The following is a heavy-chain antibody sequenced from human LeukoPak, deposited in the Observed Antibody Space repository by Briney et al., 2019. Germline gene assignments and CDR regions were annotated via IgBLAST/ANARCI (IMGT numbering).Heavy chain of an antibody. CDR2: INHSGST. CDR3: ARDRPEGLGGRVNYYYGMDV. CDR1: GGSFSGYY. Sequence: SETLSLTCAVYGGSFSGYYWSWIRQPPGKGLEWIGEINHSGSTNYNPSLKSRVTISVDTSKNQFSLKLSSVTAADTAVYYCARDRPEGLGGRVNYYYGMDVWGQGTTVTVSS. V-gene: IGHV4-34*01. D-gene: IGHD1-14*01. J-gene: IGHJ6*02.